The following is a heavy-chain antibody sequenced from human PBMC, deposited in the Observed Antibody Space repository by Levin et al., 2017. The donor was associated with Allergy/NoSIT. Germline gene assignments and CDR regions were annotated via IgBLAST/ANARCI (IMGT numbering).Heavy chain of an antibody. D-gene: IGHD6-19*01. V-gene: IGHV3-64D*06. CDR1: GFTFSSYA. CDR3: VKDLGSGYSDY. Sequence: GESLKISCSASGFTFSSYAMHWVRQAPGKGLEYVSAISSNGGSTYYADSVKGRFTISRDNSKNTLYLQMSSLRAEDTAVYYCVKDLGSGYSDYWGQGTLVTVSS. CDR2: ISSNGGST. J-gene: IGHJ4*02.